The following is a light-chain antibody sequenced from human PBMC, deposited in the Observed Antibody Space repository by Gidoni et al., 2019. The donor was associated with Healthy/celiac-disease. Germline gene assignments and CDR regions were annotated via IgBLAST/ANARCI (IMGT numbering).Light chain of an antibody. CDR2: KAS. J-gene: IGKJ4*01. CDR3: QQYNTYPGLT. Sequence: DIQMTQSPSTLSASVGDRVTITCRASQSISSWLAWYQQKPGKAPKLLIYKASSLESGVPSRFSGSVSGTEFTLTISSLQPDDFATYYCQQYNTYPGLTFGGXTKVEIK. CDR1: QSISSW. V-gene: IGKV1-5*03.